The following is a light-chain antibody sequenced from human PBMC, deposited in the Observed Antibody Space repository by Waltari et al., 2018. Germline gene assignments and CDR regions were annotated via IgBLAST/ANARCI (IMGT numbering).Light chain of an antibody. CDR2: KVA. CDR1: QSLVYRDGNID. CDR3: MQGTHWPWT. Sequence: DVVLTQSPLSLPVTLGQPASISCSSSQSLVYRDGNIDLSWCHQRPGQSPRRLIHKVASGDSGVPDRCSGSGSHSDCTLRISRVEAEDIGFYFCMQGTHWPWTFGQGTRVEIK. J-gene: IGKJ1*01. V-gene: IGKV2-30*01.